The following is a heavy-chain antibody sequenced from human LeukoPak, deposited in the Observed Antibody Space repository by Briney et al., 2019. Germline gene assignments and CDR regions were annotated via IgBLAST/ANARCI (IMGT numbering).Heavy chain of an antibody. V-gene: IGHV1-3*01. CDR2: INAGNGNT. CDR1: GYTFTSYA. J-gene: IGHJ4*02. CDR3: VRMINPYNWNDEDLGFDY. Sequence: GASVKVSCKASGYTFTSYAMHWVRQAPGQRLEWMGWINAGNGNTKYSQKFQGRVTITRDTSASTAYMELSSLRSEDTAVYYCVRMINPYNWNDEDLGFDYWGQGTLVTVSS. D-gene: IGHD1-20*01.